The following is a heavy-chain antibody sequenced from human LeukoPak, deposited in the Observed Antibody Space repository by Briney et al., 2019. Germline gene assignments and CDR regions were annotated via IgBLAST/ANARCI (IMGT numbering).Heavy chain of an antibody. V-gene: IGHV3-21*01. Sequence: GGSLRLSCAASRFTFSTYWMHWVRQAPGKGLVWVSSISSSSSYIYYADSVKGRFTISRDNAKNSLYLQMNSLRAEDTAVYYCASGSSSSGVNYWGQGTLVTVSS. J-gene: IGHJ4*02. CDR3: ASGSSSSGVNY. CDR2: ISSSSSYI. D-gene: IGHD6-6*01. CDR1: RFTFSTYW.